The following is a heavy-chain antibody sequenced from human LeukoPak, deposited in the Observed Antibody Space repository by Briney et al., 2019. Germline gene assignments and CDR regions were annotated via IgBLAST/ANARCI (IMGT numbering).Heavy chain of an antibody. CDR3: ARDLGSTVTTFFDY. CDR2: INPNSGGT. J-gene: IGHJ4*02. Sequence: ASVKVSCKASGYTFTAYYIHWVRKAPGQGLEWMGWINPNSGGTNYAQKFQGRVTMTGDTSISTAYMELSRLRSDDTAVYYCARDLGSTVTTFFDYWGQGTLVTVSP. V-gene: IGHV1-2*02. CDR1: GYTFTAYY. D-gene: IGHD4-11*01.